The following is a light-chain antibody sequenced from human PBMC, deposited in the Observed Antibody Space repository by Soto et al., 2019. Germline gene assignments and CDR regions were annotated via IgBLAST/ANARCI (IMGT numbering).Light chain of an antibody. V-gene: IGKV1-5*03. J-gene: IGKJ1*01. CDR1: ASISSW. Sequence: DIQMTQSPSTLSASVGDRVTITCRASASISSWLAWYQQQPGKAPKLLIYKSSILENGVPSRFSGGGSGTEFTLTISSLQPDDFATYYCQQYGAFGQGTKVDTK. CDR2: KSS. CDR3: QQYGA.